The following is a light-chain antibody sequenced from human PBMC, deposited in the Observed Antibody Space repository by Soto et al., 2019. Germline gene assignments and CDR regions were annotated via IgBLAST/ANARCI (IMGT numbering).Light chain of an antibody. J-gene: IGKJ4*01. CDR2: AAS. CDR1: QGISSY. V-gene: IGKV1-9*01. CDR3: QQLNSYPRLT. Sequence: DIQLTQSPSFLSASVGDRVTITCRASQGISSYLAWYQQKPGKAPKLLIYAASTLQSGVPSRFSGSGSGTEFTLTISSLQPEDFATYSCQQLNSYPRLTFGGGTKVDIK.